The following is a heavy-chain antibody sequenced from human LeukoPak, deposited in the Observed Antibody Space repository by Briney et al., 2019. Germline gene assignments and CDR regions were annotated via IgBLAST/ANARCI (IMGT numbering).Heavy chain of an antibody. CDR2: IYYTGST. CDR1: GGSISTYY. J-gene: IGHJ4*02. V-gene: IGHV4-59*01. D-gene: IGHD3-3*01. Sequence: SETLSLTCTVSGGSISTYYWSWIRQPPWKGLELIGHIYYTGSTKYNPSLKSRATISLDTSENQFSLKLSSVTTADTAVYYCARYRPSESRSGEVTSLDYWGQGTLVTVSS. CDR3: ARYRPSESRSGEVTSLDY.